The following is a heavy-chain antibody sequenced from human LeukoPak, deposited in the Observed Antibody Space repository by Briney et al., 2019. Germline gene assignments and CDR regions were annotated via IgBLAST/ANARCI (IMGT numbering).Heavy chain of an antibody. Sequence: GGSLRLSCAASGFTFDDYAMHWVRQAPGKGLEWVSGISWNSGSIGYADSVKGRFTISRDNAKKSLYLQMNSLRPEDTALYYCAKGKGRMTSRQGWGWYFGLWGRGTLVTVSS. CDR1: GFTFDDYA. CDR2: ISWNSGSI. V-gene: IGHV3-9*01. CDR3: AKGKGRMTSRQGWGWYFGL. J-gene: IGHJ2*01. D-gene: IGHD3-16*01.